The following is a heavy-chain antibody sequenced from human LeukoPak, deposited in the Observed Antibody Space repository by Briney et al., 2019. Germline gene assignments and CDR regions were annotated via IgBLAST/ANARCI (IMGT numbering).Heavy chain of an antibody. CDR2: INHSGST. CDR1: GGSFSGYY. V-gene: IGHV4-34*01. Sequence: SETLSLTCAVYGGSFSGYYWSWIRQPSGKGLEWIGEINHSGSTNYNPSLKSRVTISVDTSKNQFSLKLSSVTAADTAVYYCARGAVAPLSPWGQGTLVTVSS. D-gene: IGHD2-21*01. CDR3: ARGAVAPLSP. J-gene: IGHJ5*02.